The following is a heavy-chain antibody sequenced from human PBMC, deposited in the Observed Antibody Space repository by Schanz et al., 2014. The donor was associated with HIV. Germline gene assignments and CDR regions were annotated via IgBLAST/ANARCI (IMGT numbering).Heavy chain of an antibody. J-gene: IGHJ4*02. CDR2: IRNQAHGQTT. V-gene: IGHV3-72*01. CDR3: ARGKNSFDY. CDR1: GFTFSRYG. Sequence: VQLVESGGGVVQPGRSLRLSCAASGFTFSRYGMHWVRQAPGRGLEWIARIRNQAHGQTTEYAASVKGRFTISRDNSENSLYLQMNSLRTEDTAVYYCARGKNSFDYGGQGALITVSS.